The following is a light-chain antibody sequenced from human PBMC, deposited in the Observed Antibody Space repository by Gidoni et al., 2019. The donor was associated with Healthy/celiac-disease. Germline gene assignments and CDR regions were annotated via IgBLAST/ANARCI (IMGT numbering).Light chain of an antibody. CDR1: SIDFGGYNY. V-gene: IGLV2-14*03. CDR2: DVS. Sequence: QSALTQPASVSGSPGQSIYISCTGTSIDFGGYNYVSWYQQHPGKGTKLMIYDVSNRPSGVSTRFSGSKSGNTASLTISGLQAEDEADYYGSSYTSSSTYVFGTGTKVTVL. CDR3: SSYTSSSTYV. J-gene: IGLJ1*01.